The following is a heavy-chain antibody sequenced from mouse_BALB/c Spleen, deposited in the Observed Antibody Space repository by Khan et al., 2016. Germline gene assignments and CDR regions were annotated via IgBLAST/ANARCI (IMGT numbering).Heavy chain of an antibody. CDR2: LRNNANGYTT. J-gene: IGHJ2*01. CDR3: AREIGALLGDY. CDR1: GFTFTDYY. V-gene: IGHV7-3*02. D-gene: IGHD1-1*01. Sequence: EVELVESGGGLVQPGGSLRLSCATSGFTFTDYYMSWVRQPPGKALEWLGFLRNNANGYTTEYSASVKGRFSISSDTSQSILYLQRHTRTADDSATYYSAREIGALLGDYWGQGTAHTAS.